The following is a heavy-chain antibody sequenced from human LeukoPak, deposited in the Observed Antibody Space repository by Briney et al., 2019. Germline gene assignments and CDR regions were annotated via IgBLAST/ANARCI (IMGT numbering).Heavy chain of an antibody. D-gene: IGHD4-23*01. CDR3: ARHVPHENGDKRGFEQ. Sequence: SETLSLTCVVSGYSISSSSYCWGWIRQPPGKGLEWIASIYHTGNTYYNPSLKSRVTISVDTSKNHFSLMLSSVTAADTAIYHCARHVPHENGDKRGFEQWGQGTLVTVSS. CDR2: IYHTGNT. V-gene: IGHV4-39*01. CDR1: GYSISSSSYC. J-gene: IGHJ4*02.